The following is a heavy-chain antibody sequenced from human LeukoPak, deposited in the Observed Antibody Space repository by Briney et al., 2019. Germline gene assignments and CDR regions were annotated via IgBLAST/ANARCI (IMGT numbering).Heavy chain of an antibody. CDR1: GFPFSSYA. CDR2: ISDSGGST. J-gene: IGHJ6*02. CDR3: VRGYPFGPYGMDV. Sequence: GGSLRLSCSASGFPFSSYAMHWVRQAPGKGLEYVSAISDSGGSTYYADSVKGRFTISRDNSKNTLYLQMSSLRAEDTAVYFCVRGYPFGPYGMDVWGQGTTVTVSS. D-gene: IGHD5-18*01. V-gene: IGHV3-64D*09.